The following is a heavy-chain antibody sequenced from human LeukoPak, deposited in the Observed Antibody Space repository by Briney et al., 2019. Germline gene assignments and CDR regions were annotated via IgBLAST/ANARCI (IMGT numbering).Heavy chain of an antibody. CDR3: ARESDIVVVVAATTPGFDY. V-gene: IGHV3-30*02. D-gene: IGHD2-15*01. J-gene: IGHJ4*02. Sequence: GGSLRLSCAASGFTFSSYGMHWVRQAPGKGLEWVAFIRYDGSNKYYADSVKGRFTISRDNSKNTLYLQMNSLRAEDTAVYYCARESDIVVVVAATTPGFDYWGQGTLVTVSS. CDR2: IRYDGSNK. CDR1: GFTFSSYG.